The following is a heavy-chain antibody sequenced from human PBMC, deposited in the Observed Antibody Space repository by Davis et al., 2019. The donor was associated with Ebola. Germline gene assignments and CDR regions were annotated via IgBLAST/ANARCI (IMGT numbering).Heavy chain of an antibody. CDR3: ARDRSGYSSPRPWFDP. Sequence: GGSLRLSCAASGFTFSDYYMSWIRQAPGKGLEWVSYISSSSSYTNYADSVKGRFTISRDNAKNSLYLQMNSLRAEDTAVYYCARDRSGYSSPRPWFDPWGQGTLVTVSS. CDR2: ISSSSSYT. V-gene: IGHV3-11*06. D-gene: IGHD5-18*01. CDR1: GFTFSDYY. J-gene: IGHJ5*02.